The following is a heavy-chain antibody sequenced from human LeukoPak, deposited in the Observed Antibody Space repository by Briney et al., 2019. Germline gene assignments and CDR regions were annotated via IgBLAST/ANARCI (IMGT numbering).Heavy chain of an antibody. CDR1: GFTFSSSW. Sequence: PGGSLRLSCAASGFTFSSSWMCWVRQAPGKGLEWVANIKEDGSAKYYVDSVKGRFTISRDNAKNSLYLQMNSLRAEDTAVYYCARVLVDLSNYVFDYWGQGTLVTVSS. J-gene: IGHJ4*02. D-gene: IGHD4-11*01. CDR2: IKEDGSAK. CDR3: ARVLVDLSNYVFDY. V-gene: IGHV3-7*01.